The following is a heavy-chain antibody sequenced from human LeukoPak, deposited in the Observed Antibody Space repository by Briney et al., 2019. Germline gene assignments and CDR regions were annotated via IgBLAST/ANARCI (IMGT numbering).Heavy chain of an antibody. D-gene: IGHD3-10*01. CDR2: ISYDGSNK. J-gene: IGHJ4*02. Sequence: GRSLRLSGAASGFTFSSYAMHWVRQAPGKGLEWVAVISYDGSNKYYADSVKGRFTISRDNSKNTLYLQMNSLRAEDTAVYYCARDDYGSGSYDLDYWGQGTLVTVSS. CDR3: ARDDYGSGSYDLDY. CDR1: GFTFSSYA. V-gene: IGHV3-30*04.